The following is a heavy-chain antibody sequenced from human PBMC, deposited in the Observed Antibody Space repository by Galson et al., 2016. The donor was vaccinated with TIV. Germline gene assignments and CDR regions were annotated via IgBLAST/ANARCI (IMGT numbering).Heavy chain of an antibody. J-gene: IGHJ4*02. CDR1: GGSVSSRTYF. D-gene: IGHD3-16*02. Sequence: ETLSLTCTVSGGSVSSRTYFWAWVRQPPGEGLEWIGTVYYDGTTYTNPSLKSPVTLSVDSSKNQISLKLSSVTAADTAIYFCAPHGPSSFYFDFWGQGTLVTVSS. V-gene: IGHV4-39*01. CDR2: VYYDGTT. CDR3: APHGPSSFYFDF.